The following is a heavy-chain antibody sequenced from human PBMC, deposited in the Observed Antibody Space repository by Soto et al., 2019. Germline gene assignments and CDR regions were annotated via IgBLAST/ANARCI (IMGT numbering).Heavy chain of an antibody. CDR3: ARDGIMVRGVTPGYYYYDMDV. J-gene: IGHJ6*02. CDR2: IKQDGSEK. CDR1: GFTFSSYW. V-gene: IGHV3-7*05. Sequence: PGESLKISCAASGFTFSSYWMSWVRQAPGKGLEWVANIKQDGSEKYYVDSVKGRFTISRDNAKNSLYLQMNSLRAEDTAVYYCARDGIMVRGVTPGYYYYDMDVWGQGTTVTVSS. D-gene: IGHD3-10*01.